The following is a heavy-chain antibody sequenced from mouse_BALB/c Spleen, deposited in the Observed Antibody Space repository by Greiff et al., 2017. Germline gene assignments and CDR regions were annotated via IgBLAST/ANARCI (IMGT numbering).Heavy chain of an antibody. CDR3: ARWLLGAMDY. CDR2: FYPGSGNT. D-gene: IGHD2-3*01. CDR1: GYTFTDYY. Sequence: QVQLQQSGAELARPGASVKLSCKASGYTFTDYYINWVKQRTGQGLEWIGEFYPGSGNTYYNEKFKGKATLTADKSSSTAYMQLSRLTSEDSAVYYCARWLLGAMDYWGQGTSVTVSS. V-gene: IGHV1-77*01. J-gene: IGHJ4*01.